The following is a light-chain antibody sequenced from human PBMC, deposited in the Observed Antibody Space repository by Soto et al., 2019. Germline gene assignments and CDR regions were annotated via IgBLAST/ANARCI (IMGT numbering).Light chain of an antibody. J-gene: IGKJ4*01. Sequence: AIRMTQSPSSFSASTGDRVTITCRASQGVSIYLAWYQQKPGKAPKLLIYKASSLESGVPSRFSGSGSGTEFTLTISSLQPDDFATYYCQQYNSYPLTFGGGTKVDIK. CDR1: QGVSIY. V-gene: IGKV1-8*01. CDR3: QQYNSYPLT. CDR2: KAS.